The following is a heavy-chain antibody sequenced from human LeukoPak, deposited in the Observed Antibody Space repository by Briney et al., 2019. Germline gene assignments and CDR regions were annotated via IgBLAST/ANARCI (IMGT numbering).Heavy chain of an antibody. J-gene: IGHJ6*02. Sequence: GGSLRLSCAASGFTFSSYAMSWVRQAPGKGLEWVSAISGGGGSSYYADSVKGRFTISRDNSKTTLSLQMNSLRAEDTAVYYCIRYASGSRYEGAVWGQGTTVTVSS. D-gene: IGHD3-10*01. CDR2: ISGGGGSS. V-gene: IGHV3-23*01. CDR1: GFTFSSYA. CDR3: IRYASGSRYEGAV.